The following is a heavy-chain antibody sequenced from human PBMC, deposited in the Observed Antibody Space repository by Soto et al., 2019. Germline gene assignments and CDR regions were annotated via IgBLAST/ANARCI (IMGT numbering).Heavy chain of an antibody. CDR2: IIPVSGAA. J-gene: IGHJ4*02. CDR3: ATALGCRSTSCTLDY. CDR1: GGNFGSYA. D-gene: IGHD2-2*01. Sequence: QVQLVQSGAEVKKPGSSVKVSCKASGGNFGSYAFSWVRQAPGQGLDWMGGIIPVSGAAHYAQKFQRRVTITADESTSTAYMELSSLSSQDTAVYYCATALGCRSTSCTLDYWGQGTRVIVSS. V-gene: IGHV1-69*01.